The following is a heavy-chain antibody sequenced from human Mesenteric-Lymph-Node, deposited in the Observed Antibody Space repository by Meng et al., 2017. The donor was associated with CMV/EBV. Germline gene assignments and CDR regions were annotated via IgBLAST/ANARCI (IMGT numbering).Heavy chain of an antibody. CDR2: ISYDGSNK. Sequence: GESLKISCAASGFTFSSYGMHWVRQAPGKGLEWVAVISYDGSNKYYADSVKGRFTISRDNSKNTLYLQMNSLRAEDTAVYYCARDVAAAGDYWGQGTLVTVSS. V-gene: IGHV3-30*19. CDR1: GFTFSSYG. D-gene: IGHD6-13*01. J-gene: IGHJ4*02. CDR3: ARDVAAAGDY.